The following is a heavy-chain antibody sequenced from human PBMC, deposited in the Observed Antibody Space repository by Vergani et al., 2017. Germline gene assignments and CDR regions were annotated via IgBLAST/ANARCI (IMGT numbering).Heavy chain of an antibody. J-gene: IGHJ3*01. CDR2: IYTSGAT. CDR1: GGPLSTGGQS. Sequence: QVQLQESGPGLVKPSQTLSLTRTVSGGPLSTGGQSWTWLRQSAGKGLEWIGRIYTSGATNYNPSLRSRAIMSVDASKKQVSLKLTSVTAADTAVYYCARDEGEYDKDALDVWGQGTKVTVTS. V-gene: IGHV4-61*02. CDR3: ARDEGEYDKDALDV. D-gene: IGHD4-17*01.